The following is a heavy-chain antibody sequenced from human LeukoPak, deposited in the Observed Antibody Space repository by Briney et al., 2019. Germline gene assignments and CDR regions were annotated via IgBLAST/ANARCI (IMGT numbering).Heavy chain of an antibody. V-gene: IGHV4-30-2*01. J-gene: IGHJ3*02. Sequence: PSQTLSLTCAVSGGSISSGGYSWSWIRQPPGKGLEWIGYIYHSGSTYYNPSLKSRVTISVDRSKNQFSLKLSSLTAADTAVYYCARDGWAGYCSSTSCYRAFDIWGQGTMVTVSS. CDR2: IYHSGST. D-gene: IGHD2-2*03. CDR3: ARDGWAGYCSSTSCYRAFDI. CDR1: GGSISSGGYS.